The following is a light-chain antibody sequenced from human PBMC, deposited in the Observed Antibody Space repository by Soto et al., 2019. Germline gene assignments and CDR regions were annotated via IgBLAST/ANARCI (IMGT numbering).Light chain of an antibody. CDR2: AAS. CDR3: QQANSFPYT. CDR1: QGIGSW. V-gene: IGKV1D-12*01. J-gene: IGKJ2*01. Sequence: DIQMTQSPSSVSASVGDRVTITCRASQGIGSWLAWYQQKPGKAPKLLIYAASTLQGAVPSRFSGRGSGTDFTLTISSLHPEDFATYYCQQANSFPYTVGQGTKVDIK.